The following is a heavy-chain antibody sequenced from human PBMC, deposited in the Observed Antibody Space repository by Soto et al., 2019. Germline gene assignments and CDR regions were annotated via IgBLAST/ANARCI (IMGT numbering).Heavy chain of an antibody. CDR2: IIPIFGTA. CDR1: GGTFSSYA. Sequence: EASVKVSCKASGGTFSSYAISWVRQAPGQGLEWMGGIIPIFGTANYAQKFQGRVTITADESTSTAYMELSSLRSEDTAVYYCARSASYLEVYFDYWGQGTLVTVSS. CDR3: ARSASYLEVYFDY. J-gene: IGHJ4*02. D-gene: IGHD3-3*01. V-gene: IGHV1-69*13.